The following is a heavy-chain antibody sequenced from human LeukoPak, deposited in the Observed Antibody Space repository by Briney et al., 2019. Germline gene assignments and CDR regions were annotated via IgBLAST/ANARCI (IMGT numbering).Heavy chain of an antibody. J-gene: IGHJ4*02. CDR3: ARDGRDGYNLDFDY. V-gene: IGHV3-7*01. CDR2: IKQDGSEK. CDR1: GFTFSSYW. Sequence: GGSLRLSCAASGFTFSSYWMSWVRQAPGKGLEWVANIKQDGSEKYYVDSVKGRFTISRDNAKNSLYLQMNSLRAEDTAVCYCARDGRDGYNLDFDYWGQGTLVTVSS. D-gene: IGHD5-24*01.